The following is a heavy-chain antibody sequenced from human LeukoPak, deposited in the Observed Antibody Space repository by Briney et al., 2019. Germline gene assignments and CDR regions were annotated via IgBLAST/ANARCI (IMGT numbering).Heavy chain of an antibody. CDR3: ARERVTTDNYYYMDV. V-gene: IGHV3-7*03. CDR2: IKQDGSEK. D-gene: IGHD1-26*01. J-gene: IGHJ6*03. Sequence: GGSLRLSCAASGFTFSSYWMSWVRQAPGMGLEWVANIKQDGSEKYYVDSVKGRFTISRDNAKNSLYLQMNSLRAEDTALFYCARERVTTDNYYYMDVWGKGTTVTVSS. CDR1: GFTFSSYW.